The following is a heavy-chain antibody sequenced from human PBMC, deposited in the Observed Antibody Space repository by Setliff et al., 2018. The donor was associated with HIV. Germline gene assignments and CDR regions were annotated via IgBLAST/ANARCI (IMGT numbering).Heavy chain of an antibody. V-gene: IGHV4-4*07. Sequence: SETLSLTCTVSGSSINSYYWSWIRQPAGKGLEWIGRIYSSGSTNYNPSLKSRVTMSVDTSKNQISLKLSPVTAADTAMYYCARRMAAGTFDYWGQGTLVTVSS. CDR1: GSSINSYY. CDR3: ARRMAAGTFDY. J-gene: IGHJ4*02. D-gene: IGHD6-13*01. CDR2: IYSSGST.